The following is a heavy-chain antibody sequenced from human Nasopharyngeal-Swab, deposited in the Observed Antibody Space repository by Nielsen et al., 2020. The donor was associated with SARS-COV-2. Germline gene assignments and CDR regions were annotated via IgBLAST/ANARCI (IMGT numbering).Heavy chain of an antibody. CDR1: GYTFTTHA. CDR3: ARDLTVVEAYYYYYGMDV. CDR2: ISTYNGNT. Sequence: ASVKVSCKASGYTFTTHAISWVRQAPGQGLEWMGWISTYNGNTNYAQKLQGRVTMTTDTSTSTAYMELRSLRSDDTAVYYCARDLTVVEAYYYYYGMDVWGQGTTVTVSS. D-gene: IGHD2-15*01. J-gene: IGHJ6*02. V-gene: IGHV1-18*01.